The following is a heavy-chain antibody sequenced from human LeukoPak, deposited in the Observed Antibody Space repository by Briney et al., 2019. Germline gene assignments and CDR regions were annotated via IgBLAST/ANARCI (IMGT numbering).Heavy chain of an antibody. V-gene: IGHV1-2*02. CDR2: INPNSGGT. D-gene: IGHD3-9*01. J-gene: IGHJ4*02. CDR3: ARTLNEYDVLTGYYTYFVY. Sequence: ASVKVSCKASGYTFTGYSMHWVRQAPGQGLEWMGWINPNSGGTNYAQKFQGRVTMTRDTSISTAYMEMSRLRSDDTAVYYCARTLNEYDVLTGYYTYFVYWGQRTLVTVSS. CDR1: GYTFTGYS.